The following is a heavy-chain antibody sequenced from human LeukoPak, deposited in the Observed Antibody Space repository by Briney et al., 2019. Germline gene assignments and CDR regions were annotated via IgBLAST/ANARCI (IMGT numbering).Heavy chain of an antibody. CDR2: ISYDGSNK. D-gene: IGHD5-12*01. Sequence: GRSLRLSCAASGFTFSSYAMHWVRQAPGKGLEWVAVISYDGSNKYYADSVKGRFTISRDNSKNTLYLQMNSLRAEDTAVYYCAKVTVDIVATTRNWFDPWGQGTLVTVSS. CDR1: GFTFSSYA. J-gene: IGHJ5*02. V-gene: IGHV3-30-3*01. CDR3: AKVTVDIVATTRNWFDP.